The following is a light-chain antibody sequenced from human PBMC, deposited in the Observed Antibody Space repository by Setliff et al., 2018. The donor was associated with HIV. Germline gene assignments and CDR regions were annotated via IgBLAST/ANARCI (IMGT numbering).Light chain of an antibody. CDR2: DVS. CDR1: SSDVGNYNY. CDR3: SSRIVSSALHV. J-gene: IGLJ1*01. V-gene: IGLV2-14*01. Sequence: QSALTQPASVSGSPGQSITISYTGISSDVGNYNYVSWYQEHPGKAPKLMIYDVSKRPSGVSNRFSGSKSGNTASLTISGLQAEDEADYYCSSRIVSSALHVFGTGTKVTVL.